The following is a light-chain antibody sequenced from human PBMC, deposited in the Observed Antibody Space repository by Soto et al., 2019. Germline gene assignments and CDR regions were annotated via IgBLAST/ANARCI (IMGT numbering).Light chain of an antibody. V-gene: IGKV1-9*01. CDR1: QGLSSD. Sequence: DIQLTQSPSFLSASVGDRVTITCRASQGLSSDLAWYQQKPGKAPKLLIYAASTLQSGVPSRFSGSGTRTEVTLTISSMQPEDFATYYCQQLNSYPITFGQGTRLEIK. CDR2: AAS. CDR3: QQLNSYPIT. J-gene: IGKJ5*01.